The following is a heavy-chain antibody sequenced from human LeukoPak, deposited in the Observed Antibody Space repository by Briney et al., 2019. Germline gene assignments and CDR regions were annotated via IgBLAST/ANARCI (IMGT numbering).Heavy chain of an antibody. J-gene: IGHJ4*02. CDR3: ARAVPAANTRGGGLDY. D-gene: IGHD2-2*01. CDR1: GGSFSGYY. CDR2: INHSGST. V-gene: IGHV4-34*01. Sequence: PSETLSLTCAVYGGSFSGYYWSWIRQPPGKGLEWIGEINHSGSTNYNPSLKSRVTISVDTSKNQFSLKLSSVTAADTAVYYCARAVPAANTRGGGLDYWGQGTLVTVSS.